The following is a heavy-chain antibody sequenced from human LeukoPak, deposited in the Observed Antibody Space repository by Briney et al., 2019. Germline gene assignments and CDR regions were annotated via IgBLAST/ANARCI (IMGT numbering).Heavy chain of an antibody. D-gene: IGHD6-6*01. CDR3: ARDSRIAARSNLDY. J-gene: IGHJ4*02. Sequence: SETLSLTCTVSGGSISRYYWSWIRQPPGKGLEWIGYIYYSGSTNYNPSLKSRVTLSVDTSKNQFSLKLSSVTAADTAVYYCARDSRIAARSNLDYWGQGTLVTVSS. V-gene: IGHV4-59*12. CDR2: IYYSGST. CDR1: GGSISRYY.